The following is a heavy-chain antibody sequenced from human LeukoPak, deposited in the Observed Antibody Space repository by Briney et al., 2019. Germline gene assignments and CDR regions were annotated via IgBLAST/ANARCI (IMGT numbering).Heavy chain of an antibody. CDR3: AREVPGSRYFDY. J-gene: IGHJ4*02. CDR1: GFTFSSYW. Sequence: PGGSLRLSCAASGFTFSSYWVHWVRQAPGKGLMWVSRINYDGNITTSADSVKGRFTTSRDNTKNTLFLQMNSLRDEDTAVYYCAREVPGSRYFDYWGQGTQVTASS. D-gene: IGHD6-19*01. CDR2: INYDGNIT. V-gene: IGHV3-74*01.